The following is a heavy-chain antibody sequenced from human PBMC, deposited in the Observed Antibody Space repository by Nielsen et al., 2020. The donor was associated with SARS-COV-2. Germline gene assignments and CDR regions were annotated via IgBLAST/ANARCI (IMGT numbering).Heavy chain of an antibody. CDR2: TSYDGSMT. CDR1: GFTSSNFA. Sequence: GESLKIFCVASGFTSSNFALHWVRQAPGKGLDWVAVTSYDGSMTFYADSVKGRFTISRDNPKNSLYLQMGSLRAEDTAVYYCARCRRPYHLFSGDYYWYFDLWGRGTLVTVSS. D-gene: IGHD4-17*01. CDR3: ARCRRPYHLFSGDYYWYFDL. V-gene: IGHV3-30*03. J-gene: IGHJ2*01.